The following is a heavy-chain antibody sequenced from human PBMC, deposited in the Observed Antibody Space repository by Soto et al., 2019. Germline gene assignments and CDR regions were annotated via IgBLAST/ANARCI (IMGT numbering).Heavy chain of an antibody. CDR3: ARDDGYIAVAGSLPRGPRFDY. J-gene: IGHJ4*02. V-gene: IGHV1-18*01. CDR1: GYTFTSYG. D-gene: IGHD6-19*01. CDR2: ISAYNGNT. Sequence: GASVKVSCKASGYTFTSYGISWVRQAPGQGLEWMGWISAYNGNTNYAQRLQGRVTMTTDTSTSTAYMELRSLRSDDTAVYYCARDDGYIAVAGSLPRGPRFDYWGQGTLVTVSS.